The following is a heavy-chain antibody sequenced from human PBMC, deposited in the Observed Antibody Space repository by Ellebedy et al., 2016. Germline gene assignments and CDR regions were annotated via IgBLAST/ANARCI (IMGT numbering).Heavy chain of an antibody. D-gene: IGHD6-6*01. CDR3: ARDVSLYSSSPSFDF. V-gene: IGHV4-59*02. Sequence: SETLSLXCTVSGGSVATYYWTWMRQSPGKGLEWIGYVFYGGSTKYNPSLRSRVTISLEPSKNQFSLKVTSVAAADTAVYYCARDVSLYSSSPSFDFWGRGTLVTVSS. J-gene: IGHJ4*02. CDR1: GGSVATYY. CDR2: VFYGGST.